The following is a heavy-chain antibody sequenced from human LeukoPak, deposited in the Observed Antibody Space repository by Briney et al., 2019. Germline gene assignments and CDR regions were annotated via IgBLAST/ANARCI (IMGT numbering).Heavy chain of an antibody. D-gene: IGHD1-14*01. J-gene: IGHJ4*02. CDR3: AKDQPGFDY. V-gene: IGHV3-30*18. CDR2: ISYDGSNK. Sequence: PGRSLRLSCAASGFTFSSYGMHWVRQAPGKGLEWVAVISYDGSNKYYADSVKGRFTISRDNSKNTLYLQMNSLRAEDTAVYYCAKDQPGFDYWGQGTLVTVSS. CDR1: GFTFSSYG.